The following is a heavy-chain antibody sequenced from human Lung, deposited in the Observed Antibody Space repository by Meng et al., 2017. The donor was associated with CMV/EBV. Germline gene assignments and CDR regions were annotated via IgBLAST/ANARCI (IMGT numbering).Heavy chain of an antibody. V-gene: IGHV1-8*02. Sequence: FITYEINWVRPATGQGLEWMGWMNPSSGNTGYAQKFQGRVSITRDTSISTFYMELSSLRSEDTAVYYCARGKRDFWSGFIPDWFDPWGQGTLVTVSS. J-gene: IGHJ5*02. CDR1: FITYE. CDR3: ARGKRDFWSGFIPDWFDP. CDR2: MNPSSGNT. D-gene: IGHD3-3*01.